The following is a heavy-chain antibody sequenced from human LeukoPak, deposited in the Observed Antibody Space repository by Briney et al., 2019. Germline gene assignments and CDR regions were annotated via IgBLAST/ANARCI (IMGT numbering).Heavy chain of an antibody. J-gene: IGHJ4*02. CDR3: AKDKDYGWDY. CDR1: GFTFRSYG. CDR2: ISDDGRDK. D-gene: IGHD4/OR15-4a*01. V-gene: IGHV3-30*02. Sequence: PGGSLRLSCAASGFTFRSYGIHWVRQAPGKGLEWVTYISDDGRDKWYADSVKGRLTISRDNSKNTLSLQMNSLRPEDTAVHYCAKDKDYGWDYWGQGTLVTVSS.